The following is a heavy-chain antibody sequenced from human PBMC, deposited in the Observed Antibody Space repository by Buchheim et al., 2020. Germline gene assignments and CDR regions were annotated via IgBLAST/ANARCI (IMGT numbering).Heavy chain of an antibody. D-gene: IGHD3-22*01. CDR3: ARDYYDSSGPRGPDY. J-gene: IGHJ4*02. CDR2: ISSGSSYI. CDR1: GFTFSTYR. V-gene: IGHV3-21*02. Sequence: EVQLVESGGGLVKPGGSLRLSCAASGFTFSTYRMNWVRQAPGKGLELVSSISSGSSYIDYADSVKGRFTISRDNAKNSRYRQMNSLTADDTAVYYCARDYYDSSGPRGPDYWGQGTL.